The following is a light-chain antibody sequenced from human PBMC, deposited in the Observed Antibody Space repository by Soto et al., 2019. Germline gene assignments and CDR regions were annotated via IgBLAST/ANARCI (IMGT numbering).Light chain of an antibody. CDR1: SPDIGRNY. CDR3: GTWDSSLTTYV. J-gene: IGLJ1*01. CDR2: ENN. V-gene: IGLV1-51*02. Sequence: QSALTQPPSVSAAPGQKVTISCSGSSPDIGRNYVSWYQHLPGTAPKLLIYENNKRPSGIPDRLSGSKSGSSATLGITGLQTGDEADYYCGTWDSSLTTYVFGPGTKVTVL.